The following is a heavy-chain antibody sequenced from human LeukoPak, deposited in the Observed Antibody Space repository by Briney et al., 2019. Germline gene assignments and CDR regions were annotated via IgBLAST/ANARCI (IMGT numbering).Heavy chain of an antibody. V-gene: IGHV3-7*01. CDR1: GFTFSKYW. J-gene: IGHJ5*02. CDR2: IKQDGSEK. CDR3: ARGLNWFDP. Sequence: GGSLRLSCAAYGFTFSKYWMSWVRQAPGKGLEWVANIKQDGSEKFYVDSVKGRFTISRDNAKNSLYLQMSSLRAEDMAVYYCARGLNWFDPWGQGTLVTVSS.